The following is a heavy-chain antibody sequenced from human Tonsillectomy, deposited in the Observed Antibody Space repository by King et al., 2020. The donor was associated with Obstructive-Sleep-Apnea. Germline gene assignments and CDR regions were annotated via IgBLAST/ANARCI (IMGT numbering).Heavy chain of an antibody. Sequence: VQLQESGPGLVKPSQTLSLTCTFSGGSISSGDYYWSWIRQPPGKGLEWIGYIYYSGSTYYNPSLKSRVTISFDTSKNQFSLKLSSVTAADTAVYYCARDLIGGCSSTSCLAGWFDPWGQGTLVTVSS. D-gene: IGHD2-2*01. CDR1: GGSISSGDYY. CDR2: IYYSGST. V-gene: IGHV4-30-4*01. CDR3: ARDLIGGCSSTSCLAGWFDP. J-gene: IGHJ5*02.